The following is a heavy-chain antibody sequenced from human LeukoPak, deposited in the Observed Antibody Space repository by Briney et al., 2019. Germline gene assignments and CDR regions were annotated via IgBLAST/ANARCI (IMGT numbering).Heavy chain of an antibody. Sequence: ASVKVSCKASGGTFSSYAISWVRPAPGQGLEWMGGIIPIFGTANYAQKFQGRATITADESTSTAYMELSSLRSEDTAVYYCARGISGIAAAAQRTYFDYWGQGTLVTVSS. CDR2: IIPIFGTA. CDR3: ARGISGIAAAAQRTYFDY. D-gene: IGHD6-13*01. CDR1: GGTFSSYA. V-gene: IGHV1-69*01. J-gene: IGHJ4*02.